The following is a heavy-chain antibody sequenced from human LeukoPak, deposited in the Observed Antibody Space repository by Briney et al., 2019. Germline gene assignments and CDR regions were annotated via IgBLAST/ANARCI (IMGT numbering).Heavy chain of an antibody. CDR2: FDPEDGET. V-gene: IGHV1-24*01. D-gene: IGHD3-22*01. CDR1: GYTLTELS. CDR3: ARGRSPYDSGYYFDY. Sequence: ASVKVSCKVSGYTLTELSMHWVRQAPGKGLEWMGGFDPEDGETIYAQKFQGRVTMTRDMSTSTVYMELSSLRSEDTAVYYCARGRSPYDSGYYFDYWGQGTLVTVSS. J-gene: IGHJ4*02.